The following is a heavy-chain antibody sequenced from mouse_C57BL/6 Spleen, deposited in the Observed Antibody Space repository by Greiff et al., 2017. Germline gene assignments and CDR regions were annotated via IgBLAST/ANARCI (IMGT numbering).Heavy chain of an antibody. CDR2: IYPGDGDT. CDR3: ARQTTVVATDAMDY. CDR1: GYAFSSSW. V-gene: IGHV1-82*01. J-gene: IGHJ4*01. Sequence: QVQLKESGPELVKPGASVKISCKASGYAFSSSWMNWVKQRPGKGLEWIGRIYPGDGDTNYNGKFKGKATLTADKSSSTAYMQLSSLTSEDSAVYFCARQTTVVATDAMDYWGQGTSVTVSS. D-gene: IGHD1-1*01.